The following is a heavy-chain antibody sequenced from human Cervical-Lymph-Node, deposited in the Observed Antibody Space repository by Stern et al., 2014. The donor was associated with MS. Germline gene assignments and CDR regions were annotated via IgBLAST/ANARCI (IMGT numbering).Heavy chain of an antibody. J-gene: IGHJ4*02. Sequence: DQLVQSGAEVRKPGASLRISCEVSGYRFTNNWIGWVRQLPGKGLEWMGIIYPGDSETSYSPSFQGHVTIFVDKSNTITYLQWSIMKASNTAIYYCARRGHGYMGIDYWGQGTLVTVSS. CDR2: IYPGDSET. CDR1: GYRFTNNW. V-gene: IGHV5-51*03. D-gene: IGHD1-1*01. CDR3: ARRGHGYMGIDY.